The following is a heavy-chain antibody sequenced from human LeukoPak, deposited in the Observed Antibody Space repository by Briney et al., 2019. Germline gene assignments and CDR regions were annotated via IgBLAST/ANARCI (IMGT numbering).Heavy chain of an antibody. CDR3: AKEGRYCSSTSCRLPYYYMGV. CDR1: GFTFSSYG. V-gene: IGHV3-23*01. D-gene: IGHD2-2*01. CDR2: ISGSGGST. Sequence: GGSLRLSCAASGFTFSSYGMSWVRQAPGKGLEWVSAISGSGGSTYYADSVKGRFTISRDNSKNTLYLQMNSLRAEDTAVYYCAKEGRYCSSTSCRLPYYYMGVWGKGTTVTVSS. J-gene: IGHJ6*03.